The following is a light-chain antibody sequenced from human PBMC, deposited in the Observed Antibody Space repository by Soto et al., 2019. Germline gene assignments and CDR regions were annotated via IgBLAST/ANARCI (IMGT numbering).Light chain of an antibody. J-gene: IGKJ1*01. V-gene: IGKV3-15*01. CDR3: QQYNNWPPT. CDR2: GAS. Sequence: ERVMTQSTATLSVSTGERATLSCRASQRISNYLAWYQQKPGQAPRLLISGASTRATGIPSRFSGSGSGTEFTLTISSLQSEDFAVYYCQQYNNWPPTFGQGNKVEV. CDR1: QRISNY.